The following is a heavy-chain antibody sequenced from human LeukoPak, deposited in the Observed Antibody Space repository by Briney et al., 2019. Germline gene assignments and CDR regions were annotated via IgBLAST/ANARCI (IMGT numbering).Heavy chain of an antibody. CDR3: ARDLRGYSGDNAFDY. J-gene: IGHJ4*02. CDR1: GFTSSRYS. Sequence: PGGSLRLSCAASGFTSSRYSMNWVRQAPGKGLEWVSYISSSSTSIYYADSLKGRFTISRDNAKNSLFLQMNSLRAEDTAVYYCARDLRGYSGDNAFDYWGQGTLVTVSS. CDR2: ISSSSTSI. D-gene: IGHD5-12*01. V-gene: IGHV3-21*01.